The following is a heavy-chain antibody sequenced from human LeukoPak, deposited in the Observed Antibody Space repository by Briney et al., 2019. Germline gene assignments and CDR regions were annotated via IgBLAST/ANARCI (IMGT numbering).Heavy chain of an antibody. CDR2: ISSSSSYI. D-gene: IGHD3-3*01. CDR1: GFTFSSYS. CDR3: ARGWDFWSGYRTPFDY. Sequence: GGSLRLSCAASGFTFSSYSMSWVRQAPGKGLEWVSSISSSSSYIYYADSVKGRFTISRDNAKNSLNLQMNSQRAEERAVYYCARGWDFWSGYRTPFDYWGQGTLVTVSP. V-gene: IGHV3-21*01. J-gene: IGHJ4*02.